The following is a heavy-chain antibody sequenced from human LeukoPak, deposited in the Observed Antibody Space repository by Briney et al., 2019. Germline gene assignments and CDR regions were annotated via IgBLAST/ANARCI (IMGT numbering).Heavy chain of an antibody. V-gene: IGHV1-18*01. CDR1: GYTFTSYG. J-gene: IGHJ4*02. D-gene: IGHD3-3*01. Sequence: ASVKVSCKASGYTFTSYGISWVRQAPGQGLEWMGWISAYNGNTNYAQKLQGRVTITADESTSTAYMELSSLRSEDTAVYYCARGQDFWSGYYDYWGQGTLVTVSS. CDR3: ARGQDFWSGYYDY. CDR2: ISAYNGNT.